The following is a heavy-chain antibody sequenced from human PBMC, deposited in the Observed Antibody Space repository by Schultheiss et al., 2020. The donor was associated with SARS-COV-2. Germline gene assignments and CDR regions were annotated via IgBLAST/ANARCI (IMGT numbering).Heavy chain of an antibody. CDR2: IKSKTDGGTT. J-gene: IGHJ4*02. Sequence: GGSLRLSCAASGFTFSNAWMSWVRQAPGKGLEWVGRIKSKTDGGTTDYAAPVKGRFTISRDDSKNTLYLQMNSLKTEDTAVYYCTTFHYYDSSGYYVEERGESIPYFDYWGQGTLVTVSS. V-gene: IGHV3-15*01. D-gene: IGHD3-22*01. CDR3: TTFHYYDSSGYYVEERGESIPYFDY. CDR1: GFTFSNAW.